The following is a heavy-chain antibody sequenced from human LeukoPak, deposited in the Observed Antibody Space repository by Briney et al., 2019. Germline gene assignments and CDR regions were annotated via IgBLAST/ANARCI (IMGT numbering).Heavy chain of an antibody. Sequence: VSVKVSCKASGYTFTAYYMHWVRQAPGQGLEWMGWINPNSGGTNYAQKFQGRVTMTRDTSISTAYMELSRLRSDDMAVYYCARGAYLTGYQYGMDVWGQGTTVTVSS. J-gene: IGHJ6*02. D-gene: IGHD3-9*01. CDR1: GYTFTAYY. CDR3: ARGAYLTGYQYGMDV. CDR2: INPNSGGT. V-gene: IGHV1-2*02.